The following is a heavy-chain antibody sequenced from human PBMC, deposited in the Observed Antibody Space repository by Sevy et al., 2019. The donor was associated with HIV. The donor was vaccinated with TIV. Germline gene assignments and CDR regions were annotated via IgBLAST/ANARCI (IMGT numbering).Heavy chain of an antibody. CDR1: GFTFSDHY. J-gene: IGHJ4*02. Sequence: GGSLRLSSVASGFTFSDHYMGWVRQAPGKGLEWVGRTRNKADGYTTEYAASVKGRFTISRDDSKNSLYVQMNSLKTEDTAVYYCATHAGIAAAGRVFDYWGQGTLVTVSS. D-gene: IGHD6-13*01. CDR2: TRNKADGYTT. CDR3: ATHAGIAAAGRVFDY. V-gene: IGHV3-72*01.